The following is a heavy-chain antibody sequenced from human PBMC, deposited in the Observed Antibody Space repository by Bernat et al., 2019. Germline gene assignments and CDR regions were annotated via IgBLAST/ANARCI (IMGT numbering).Heavy chain of an antibody. J-gene: IGHJ5*02. CDR2: IYSAGNT. CDR1: GFTFSSYA. Sequence: QVQLVESGGGVVQPGRSLRLSCAASGFTFSSYAMHWVRQAPGKGLECVSVIYSAGNTYYADSVEGRFSISKDNAKNTVYLQMNNLRAEDTAVYYCGRHPTSGFSWGQGTLVTVSS. D-gene: IGHD2/OR15-2a*01. CDR3: GRHPTSGFS. V-gene: IGHV3-NL1*01.